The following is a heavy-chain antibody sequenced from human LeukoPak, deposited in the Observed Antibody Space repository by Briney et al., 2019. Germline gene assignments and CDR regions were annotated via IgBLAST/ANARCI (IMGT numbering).Heavy chain of an antibody. CDR1: GGSFSGYY. CDR3: ARGGVPKLKASYSSSSRRLDY. V-gene: IGHV4-34*01. CDR2: INHSGST. J-gene: IGHJ4*02. D-gene: IGHD6-6*01. Sequence: PSETLSLTCAVYGGSFSGYYWSWIRQPPGKGLEWIGEINHSGSTNYNPSLKSRVTISVDTSKNQFSLKLSSVTAAETAVYYCARGGVPKLKASYSSSSRRLDYWGQGTLVTVSS.